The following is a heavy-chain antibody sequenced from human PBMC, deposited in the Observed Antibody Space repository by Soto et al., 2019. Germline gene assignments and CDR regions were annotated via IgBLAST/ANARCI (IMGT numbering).Heavy chain of an antibody. CDR1: GGSISSSNW. CDR2: IYHSGST. CDR3: ARPRRGSSWAFDY. V-gene: IGHV4-4*02. Sequence: PSETLSRTCAVSGGSISSSNWWSWVRQPPWKGLEWIGEIYHSGSTNYNPSLKSRVTISVDKYKNQFSLKLSSVTAADTAVYYCARPRRGSSWAFDYWGKGTRVTVSS. D-gene: IGHD6-13*01. J-gene: IGHJ4*02.